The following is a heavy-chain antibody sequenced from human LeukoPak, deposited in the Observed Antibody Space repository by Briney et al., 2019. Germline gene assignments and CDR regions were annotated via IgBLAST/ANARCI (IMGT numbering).Heavy chain of an antibody. CDR2: ITAGGGGT. D-gene: IGHD2-15*01. J-gene: IGHJ4*02. CDR3: AKQLFFDY. V-gene: IGHV3-23*01. CDR1: GFTFDTYA. Sequence: GGSLRLSCAASGFTFDTYAMSWVRQAPGKGLEWVSGITAGGGGTYHADSVKGRLTISRDNSKNILYLQMNSLRAEDTAVYYCAKQLFFDYWGQGTLVTDSS.